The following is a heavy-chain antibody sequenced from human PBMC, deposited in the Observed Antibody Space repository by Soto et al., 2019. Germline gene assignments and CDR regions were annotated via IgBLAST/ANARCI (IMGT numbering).Heavy chain of an antibody. D-gene: IGHD6-13*01. CDR1: GYSFTSYW. CDR2: IDPSDSYT. CDR3: ARQPLAGPDYYYSYGMDV. Sequence: VESLKISCKGSGYSFTSYWISWVRQMPGKGLEWMGRIDPSDSYTNYSPSFQGHVTISADKSISTAYLQWSSLKASDTAMYYCARQPLAGPDYYYSYGMDVWGQGTTVTVSS. V-gene: IGHV5-10-1*01. J-gene: IGHJ6*02.